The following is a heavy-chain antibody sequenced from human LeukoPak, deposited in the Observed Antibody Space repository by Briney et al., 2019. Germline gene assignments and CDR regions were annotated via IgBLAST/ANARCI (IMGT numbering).Heavy chain of an antibody. CDR2: ISGSGGST. D-gene: IGHD6-13*01. CDR3: AKEVYSSSWYGIDY. J-gene: IGHJ4*02. V-gene: IGHV3-23*01. CDR1: GFTFSSYA. Sequence: PGGSLRLSCAASGFTFSSYAMSWVRQAPGKGLEWVSAISGSGGSTYYADSVKGRFTISRDNSKNTLYLQMNSLRVEDTAVYYCAKEVYSSSWYGIDYWGQGTLVTVSS.